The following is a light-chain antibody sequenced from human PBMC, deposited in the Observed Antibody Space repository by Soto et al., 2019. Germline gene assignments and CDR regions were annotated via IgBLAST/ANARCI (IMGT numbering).Light chain of an antibody. CDR3: QQYGGPPWT. V-gene: IGKV3-20*01. CDR1: QSVSSSW. J-gene: IGKJ1*01. CDR2: GAS. Sequence: EIVLTQSPGTLSLSPGERATLSCWASQSVSSSWLAWYQQKPGQAPRLLIYGASSRATGVPDRFSGSGSGTDFTLTITRLEPEDSAVFYCQQYGGPPWTFGQGTKVEIK.